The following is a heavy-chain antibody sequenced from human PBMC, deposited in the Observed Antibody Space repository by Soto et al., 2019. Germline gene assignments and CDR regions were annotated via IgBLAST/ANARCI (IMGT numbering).Heavy chain of an antibody. D-gene: IGHD1-26*01. CDR3: AKGRASGSSLSGFDY. CDR2: ISYDGSNK. J-gene: IGHJ4*02. Sequence: GGSLRLSCAASGFTFSSYGMHWVRQAPGKGLEWVAVISYDGSNKYYADSVKGRFTISRDNSKNTLYLQMNSLRAEDTAVYYCAKGRASGSSLSGFDYWGQGTLVTVSS. CDR1: GFTFSSYG. V-gene: IGHV3-30*18.